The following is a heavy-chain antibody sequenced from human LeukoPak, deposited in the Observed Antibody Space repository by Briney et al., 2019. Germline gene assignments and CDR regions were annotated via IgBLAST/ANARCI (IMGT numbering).Heavy chain of an antibody. CDR1: GFTVSSNY. D-gene: IGHD2-21*01. V-gene: IGHV3-23*01. Sequence: GGSLRLSCAASGFTVSSNYMSWVRQAPGKGLEWVLGTSGSGGSTYYADSAKGRFTISRDNSKNILYLRMNSLRAEDTAVYYCAKQHCGGDCSAGPFDHWGQGTLVTVSS. CDR3: AKQHCGGDCSAGPFDH. CDR2: TSGSGGST. J-gene: IGHJ4*02.